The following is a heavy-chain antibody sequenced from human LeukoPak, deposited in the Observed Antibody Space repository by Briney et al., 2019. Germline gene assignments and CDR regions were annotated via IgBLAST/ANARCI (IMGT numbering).Heavy chain of an antibody. Sequence: PSETLSLTCAVYGGSFSGYYWSWIRQPPGKGLEWIGEINHNGSTNYNPSLKSRVTISVDTSKNQFSLKLSSVTAADTAVYYCARVLLWFGERNDYWGQGTLVTVSS. CDR3: ARVLLWFGERNDY. CDR2: INHNGST. V-gene: IGHV4-34*01. D-gene: IGHD3-10*01. CDR1: GGSFSGYY. J-gene: IGHJ4*02.